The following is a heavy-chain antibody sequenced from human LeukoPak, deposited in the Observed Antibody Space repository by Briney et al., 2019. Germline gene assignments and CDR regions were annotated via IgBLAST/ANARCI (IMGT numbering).Heavy chain of an antibody. Sequence: ASVKVSCKTSGYTFTSYAMHWVRQAPGQRLEWMAWINGGNGNTKYSQKFQGRVTITRDTSASTVYMELRSLRSDDTAVYYCARGHCSGGSCYEPGWFDPWGQGTLVTVSS. J-gene: IGHJ5*02. V-gene: IGHV1-3*01. CDR2: INGGNGNT. CDR3: ARGHCSGGSCYEPGWFDP. CDR1: GYTFTSYA. D-gene: IGHD2-15*01.